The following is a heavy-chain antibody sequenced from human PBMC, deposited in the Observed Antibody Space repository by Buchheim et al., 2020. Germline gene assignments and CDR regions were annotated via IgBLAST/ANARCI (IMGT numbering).Heavy chain of an antibody. J-gene: IGHJ5*02. V-gene: IGHV4-59*08. D-gene: IGHD2-21*02. CDR3: ARQGCGGDCSDNWFDP. CDR1: GGSISSYY. CDR2: IYYSGST. Sequence: QVQLQESGPGLVKPSETLSLTCTVSGGSISSYYWSWIRQPPGKGLEWIGYIYYSGSTNYNPSLKSRVTISVDTSKNQFSLKLSSVTAADTAVYYCARQGCGGDCSDNWFDPWGQGTL.